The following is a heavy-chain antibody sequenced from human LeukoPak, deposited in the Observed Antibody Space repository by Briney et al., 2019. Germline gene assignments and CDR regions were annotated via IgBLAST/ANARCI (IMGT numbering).Heavy chain of an antibody. V-gene: IGHV3-23*01. CDR3: AKDAVELGYQLPYYYYYMDV. Sequence: PGGSLRLSCAASGFTFSSYAMSWVRQAPGKGLEWVSAISGSGGSTYYADSVKGRFTISRDNSKNTLYLQMNSLRAEDTAVYYCAKDAVELGYQLPYYYYYMDVWGKGTTVTVSS. CDR2: ISGSGGST. CDR1: GFTFSSYA. D-gene: IGHD2-2*01. J-gene: IGHJ6*03.